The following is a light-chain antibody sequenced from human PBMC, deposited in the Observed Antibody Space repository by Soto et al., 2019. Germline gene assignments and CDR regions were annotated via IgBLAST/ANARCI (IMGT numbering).Light chain of an antibody. CDR3: QQYDNWWT. Sequence: EIVMTQSPATLSLSPGERATLSCRASQSVTSNLAWYQKKPGQAPRLLIYGASTSATGIPARFSGSGSGTDFTLTISSLQSEDFAVYYCQQYDNWWTFGQGTRVEIK. CDR2: GAS. V-gene: IGKV3-15*01. CDR1: QSVTSN. J-gene: IGKJ1*01.